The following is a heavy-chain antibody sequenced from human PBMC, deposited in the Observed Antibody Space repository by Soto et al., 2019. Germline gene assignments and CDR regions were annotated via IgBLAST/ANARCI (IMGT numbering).Heavy chain of an antibody. CDR1: GYTFTSYG. V-gene: IGHV1-46*01. Sequence: ASVKVSCKASGYTFTSYGISWVRQAPGQGLEWMGLISPSGGNTSYAQKFQGRVTMTRDTSTSTVYMELSSLRSEDTAVYYCARDRGVAVAYMDVWGKGTTVTVSS. D-gene: IGHD6-19*01. CDR2: ISPSGGNT. J-gene: IGHJ6*03. CDR3: ARDRGVAVAYMDV.